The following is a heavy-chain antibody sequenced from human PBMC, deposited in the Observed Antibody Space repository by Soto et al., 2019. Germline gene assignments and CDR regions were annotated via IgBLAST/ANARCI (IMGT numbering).Heavy chain of an antibody. D-gene: IGHD3-3*01. V-gene: IGHV3-23*01. CDR3: AKSSGILRFLNDY. CDR2: ISGSGGST. J-gene: IGHJ4*02. Sequence: EVQLLESGGGLVQPGGSLRLSCAASGFTFSSYAMSWVRQAPGKGLEWVSAISGSGGSTYYADSVKGRFTISRDNSKNTLYLQMNSLRAEDTAVSYCAKSSGILRFLNDYWGQGTLVTVSS. CDR1: GFTFSSYA.